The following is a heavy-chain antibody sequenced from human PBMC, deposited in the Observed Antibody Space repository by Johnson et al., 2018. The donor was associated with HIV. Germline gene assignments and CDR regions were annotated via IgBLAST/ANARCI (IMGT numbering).Heavy chain of an antibody. J-gene: IGHJ3*02. CDR3: ARDQATAEDDAFDI. V-gene: IGHV3-30*04. CDR2: ISYDGSNK. CDR1: GFTFSSYA. Sequence: VQLVESGGGVVQPGRSLRLSCAASGFTFSSYAMHWVRQAPGKGLEWVAVISYDGSNKYYADSVKGRFTISRDNSKNTLYLQMNSLRAEDTAVYYCARDQATAEDDAFDIWGQGTMVTVSS. D-gene: IGHD5-18*01.